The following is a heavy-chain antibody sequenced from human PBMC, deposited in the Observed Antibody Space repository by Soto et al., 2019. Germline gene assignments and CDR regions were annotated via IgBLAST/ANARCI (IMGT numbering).Heavy chain of an antibody. J-gene: IGHJ4*02. CDR1: GFTFSSYA. CDR2: ISGSGGST. Sequence: GGSLRLSCAASGFTFSSYAVSWVRQAPGKGLEWVSAISGSGGSTYYADSVKGRFTISRDNSKNTLYLQMNSLRDEDTAVYYCAIVPGDYYDSSGYYYYFDYWGQGTLVTVSS. CDR3: AIVPGDYYDSSGYYYYFDY. D-gene: IGHD3-22*01. V-gene: IGHV3-23*01.